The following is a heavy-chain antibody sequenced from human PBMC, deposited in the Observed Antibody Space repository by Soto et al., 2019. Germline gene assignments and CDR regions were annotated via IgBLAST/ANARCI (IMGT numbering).Heavy chain of an antibody. D-gene: IGHD2-15*01. CDR3: ARERYCSGGSCYSGDYYGMDV. V-gene: IGHV3-7*03. CDR2: IKQDGSEK. J-gene: IGHJ6*02. CDR1: GFTFSSYW. Sequence: AGSLRLSCAASGFTFSSYWMSWVRQAPGKGLEWVANIKQDGSEKYYVDSVKGRFTISRDNAKNSLYLQMNSPRAEDTAVYYCARERYCSGGSCYSGDYYGMDVWGQGTTVTVSS.